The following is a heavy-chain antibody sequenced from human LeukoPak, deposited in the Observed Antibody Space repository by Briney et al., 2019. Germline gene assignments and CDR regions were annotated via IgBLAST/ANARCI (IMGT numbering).Heavy chain of an antibody. V-gene: IGHV4-59*01. D-gene: IGHD3-10*01. CDR3: ARTTTVRGTYYMDV. J-gene: IGHJ6*03. Sequence: SEPLSLTCTVSGGSISSYYWSWIRQPPGKGLEWIGYIYYSGSTNYNPSLKSRVTISVDTSKNRFSLKLRSVTAADTAVYYCARTTTVRGTYYMDVWGKGTTVTVSS. CDR1: GGSISSYY. CDR2: IYYSGST.